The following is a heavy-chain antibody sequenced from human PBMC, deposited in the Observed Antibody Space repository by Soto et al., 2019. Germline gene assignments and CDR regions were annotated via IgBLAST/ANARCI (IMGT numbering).Heavy chain of an antibody. V-gene: IGHV3-33*08. CDR3: ARDADTTGHYSHFDL. CDR1: GFTFSYYG. Sequence: QVQLVESGGGVVQPGGSLRLSCAASGFTFSYYGFHWVRQAPGKGLEWVAVMHTGGNEKYYVDIVKGRFTVSRDDSRNIVYLEMSGLWAEDTAEYFCARDADTTGHYSHFDLWGRGALVAVS. J-gene: IGHJ4*02. CDR2: MHTGGNEK. D-gene: IGHD3-9*01.